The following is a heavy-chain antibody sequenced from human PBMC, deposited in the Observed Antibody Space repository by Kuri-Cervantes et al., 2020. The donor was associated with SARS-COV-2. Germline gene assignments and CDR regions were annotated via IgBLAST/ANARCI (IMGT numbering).Heavy chain of an antibody. CDR2: ISAYNGNT. D-gene: IGHD3-22*01. CDR3: ARSTPFRRLVVISQGGAFDI. CDR1: GYTIINFD. J-gene: IGHJ3*02. V-gene: IGHV1-18*01. Sequence: ASVKVSCKASGYTIINFDLNWVRQAPGQGLEWMGRISAYNGNTNYAQKFQGRVTMTTDTSTSTAYMDLRSLRSDGTAVYYCARSTPFRRLVVISQGGAFDIWGQGTMVTDSS.